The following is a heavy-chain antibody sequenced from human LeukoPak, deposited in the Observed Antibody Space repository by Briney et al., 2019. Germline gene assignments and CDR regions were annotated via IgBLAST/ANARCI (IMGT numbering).Heavy chain of an antibody. D-gene: IGHD2-15*01. Sequence: GRSLRLSCAASGFAFSSYAMHWVRQAPGKGLEWVAVISYDGSNKYYAGSVKGRFTISRDNSKNTLYLQMNSLRAEDTAVYYCASRVRCSGGSCYSVDWFDPWGQGTLVTVSS. CDR1: GFAFSSYA. J-gene: IGHJ5*02. V-gene: IGHV3-30-3*01. CDR3: ASRVRCSGGSCYSVDWFDP. CDR2: ISYDGSNK.